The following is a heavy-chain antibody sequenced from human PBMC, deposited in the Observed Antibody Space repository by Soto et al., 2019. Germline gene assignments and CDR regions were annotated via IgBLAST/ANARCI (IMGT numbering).Heavy chain of an antibody. V-gene: IGHV3-7*01. J-gene: IGHJ4*02. CDR2: IKQDGSEK. CDR1: GFTFSSYW. CDR3: ARVPGYSSGWYFDY. Sequence: GGSLRLSCAASGFTFSSYWMSWVRRAPGKGLEWVANIKQDGSEKYYVDSVKGRFTISRDNAKNSLYLQMNSLRAEDTAVYYCARVPGYSSGWYFDYWGQGTLVTVSS. D-gene: IGHD6-19*01.